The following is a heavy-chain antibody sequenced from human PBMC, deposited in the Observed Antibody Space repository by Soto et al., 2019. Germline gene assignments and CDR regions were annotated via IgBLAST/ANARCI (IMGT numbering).Heavy chain of an antibody. CDR2: RSYSGST. J-gene: IGHJ5*02. CDR3: AREGGLAYCGGDCLYNWFDP. D-gene: IGHD2-21*02. Sequence: QVQLQESGPGLVKPSQTLSLTCTVSGGSISSGDYYWSWVRQHPGKGLEWIGYRSYSGSTYYNPSLKSRVTLVGDTSRNQFSLRLSSVTAADTAVYYCAREGGLAYCGGDCLYNWFDPWGQGTLVTVSS. V-gene: IGHV4-31*02. CDR1: GGSISSGDYY.